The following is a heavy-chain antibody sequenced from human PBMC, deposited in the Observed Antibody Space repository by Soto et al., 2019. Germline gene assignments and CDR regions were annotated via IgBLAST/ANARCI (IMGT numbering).Heavy chain of an antibody. Sequence: SKASSDSITRNYRMVSAPQTPRKGWEWVANIKGDGSRIYYLDSVEGRFIISRDNAKNSLYLQMNSLRVEDTAVYYCARDTNYYDGSRYYDTFDLWGPGTTVTVSS. CDR1: DSITRNYR. D-gene: IGHD3-22*01. J-gene: IGHJ3*01. CDR3: ARDTNYYDGSRYYDTFDL. CDR2: IKGDGSRI. V-gene: IGHV3-7*04.